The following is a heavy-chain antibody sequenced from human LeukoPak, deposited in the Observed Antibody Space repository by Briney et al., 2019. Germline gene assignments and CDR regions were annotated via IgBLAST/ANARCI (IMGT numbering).Heavy chain of an antibody. V-gene: IGHV4-61*01. Sequence: SQTLSLTCTVSGGSISSGSYYWSWIRQPPGKGLEWIGYIYYSGSTNYNPSLKSRVTISVDTSKNQFSLKLSSVTAADTAVYYCASGMATITDLDYWGQGTLVTVSS. CDR1: GGSISSGSYY. D-gene: IGHD5-24*01. J-gene: IGHJ4*02. CDR2: IYYSGST. CDR3: ASGMATITDLDY.